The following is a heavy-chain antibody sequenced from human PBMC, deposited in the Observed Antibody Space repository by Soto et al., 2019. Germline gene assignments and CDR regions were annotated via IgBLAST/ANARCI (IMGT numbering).Heavy chain of an antibody. Sequence: QVQLQESGPGLVKPSEPLSLTCTVSGGSISSYYWSWIRQPPGKGLEWIGYIYYSGSSNYNPSLKSRVTISGDTSKNQFSLRLSSVTAADTAVYYCARRYGDCFDFWGQGTRGTVSS. CDR3: ARRYGDCFDF. CDR2: IYYSGSS. V-gene: IGHV4-59*08. CDR1: GGSISSYY. J-gene: IGHJ4*02. D-gene: IGHD4-17*01.